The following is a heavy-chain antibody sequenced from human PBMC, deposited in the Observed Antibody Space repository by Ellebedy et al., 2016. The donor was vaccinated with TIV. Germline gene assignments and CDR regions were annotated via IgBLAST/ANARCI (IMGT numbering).Heavy chain of an antibody. V-gene: IGHV1-2*02. CDR2: INSNSGGR. CDR3: ASSGDRSGWYADY. Sequence: AASVKVSCKASGYTFTGYYMHWVRQAPGQGLEWMGWINSNSGGRGFAHKFEGRITMTRDTSISTAYMELSRLRSDDTAVYYCASSGDRSGWYADYWGQGTLVTVSS. J-gene: IGHJ4*02. CDR1: GYTFTGYY. D-gene: IGHD6-19*01.